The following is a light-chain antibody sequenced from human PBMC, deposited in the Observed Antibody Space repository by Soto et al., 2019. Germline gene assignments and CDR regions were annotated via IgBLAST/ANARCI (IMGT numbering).Light chain of an antibody. CDR1: QTISQW. CDR3: QQYNTWYS. V-gene: IGKV1-5*01. J-gene: IGKJ2*03. Sequence: DIPMTQSPSTLSASLGDRATITCRASQTISQWLAWYQQKPGKAPKLLIYDASSLETGVPSRFSGSGSGTEFALTISSLQPDDFATYYFQQYNTWYSFGQGTKLEVK. CDR2: DAS.